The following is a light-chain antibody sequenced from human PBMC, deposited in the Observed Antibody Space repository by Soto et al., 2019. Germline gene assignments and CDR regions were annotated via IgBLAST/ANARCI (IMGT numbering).Light chain of an antibody. V-gene: IGLV2-23*01. CDR3: CSYAGSTSVL. J-gene: IGLJ2*01. CDR2: EGS. Sequence: QSALTQPASVSGSPGQSITISCTGTSSDVGNYNLVSWYQQHPGKAPKLMIYEGSKRPSGVSNRFSGSKSGNTASLTISGLQAEDEADYYCCSYAGSTSVLFGGVTKLTVL. CDR1: SSDVGNYNL.